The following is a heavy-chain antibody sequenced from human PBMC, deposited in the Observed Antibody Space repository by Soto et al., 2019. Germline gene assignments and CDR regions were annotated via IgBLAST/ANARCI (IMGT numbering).Heavy chain of an antibody. CDR1: GFTFRSYA. D-gene: IGHD6-19*01. V-gene: IGHV3-23*01. Sequence: GSLRLSCAASGFTFRSYAMSWVRQAPGRGLEWVSVISGSGGSTYYADSVKGRFTISRDNSRNTLYLQMNSLRAEGTAVYYCAKCSPRYSSGLKAYYFDYWGQGTLVTVSS. J-gene: IGHJ4*02. CDR3: AKCSPRYSSGLKAYYFDY. CDR2: ISGSGGST.